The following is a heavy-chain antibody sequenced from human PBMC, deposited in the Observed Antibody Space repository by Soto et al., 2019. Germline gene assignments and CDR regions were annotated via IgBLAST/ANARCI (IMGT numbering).Heavy chain of an antibody. CDR2: INAGNGNT. Sequence: XSVKVSCKASGYTFTSYAMHWVRQAPGQRLEWMGWINAGNGNTKYSQKFQGRVTITRDTSASTAYMELSSLRSEDTAVYYCARESIAAAGTVDYWGQGTLVTVSS. CDR3: ARESIAAAGTVDY. J-gene: IGHJ4*02. V-gene: IGHV1-3*01. D-gene: IGHD6-13*01. CDR1: GYTFTSYA.